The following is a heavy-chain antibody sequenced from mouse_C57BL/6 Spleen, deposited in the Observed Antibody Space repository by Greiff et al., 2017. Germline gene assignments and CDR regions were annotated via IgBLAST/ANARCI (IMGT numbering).Heavy chain of an antibody. CDR3: ARSEYDSPCY. CDR1: GYAFSSSW. J-gene: IGHJ2*01. Sequence: QVQLKQSGPELVKPGASVKISCKASGYAFSSSWMNWVKQRPGKGLEWIGRIYPGDGDTNYNGKFKGKATLTADKSSSAAYMQLSSLTYEDSAVYFCARSEYDSPCYWGQGTTLTVSS. CDR2: IYPGDGDT. D-gene: IGHD2-10*02. V-gene: IGHV1-82*01.